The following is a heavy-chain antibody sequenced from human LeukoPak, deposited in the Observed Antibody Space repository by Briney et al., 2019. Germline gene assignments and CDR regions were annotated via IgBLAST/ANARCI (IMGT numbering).Heavy chain of an antibody. D-gene: IGHD5-18*01. CDR1: GGTFSSYA. J-gene: IGHJ4*02. CDR2: IIPIFGTA. CDR3: ARVDSWDTAMVTLDY. V-gene: IGHV1-69*05. Sequence: SVKVSCKASGGTFSSYAISWVRQAPGQGLEWMGRIIPIFGTANCAQKFQGRVTITTDESTSTAYMELSSLRSEDTAVYYCARVDSWDTAMVTLDYWGQGTLVTVSS.